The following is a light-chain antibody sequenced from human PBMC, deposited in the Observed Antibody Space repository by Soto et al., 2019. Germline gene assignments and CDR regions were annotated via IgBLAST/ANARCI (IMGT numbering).Light chain of an antibody. Sequence: EIVMTQSPATLSVSPGERATLSCRASQSISINLAWYQQKPGQAPRLLIFGASTRATGIPARFSGSGSGTELTLTISSLQSEDFAVYYCQQYNTWPSWTFGQGTKVEIK. CDR2: GAS. CDR3: QQYNTWPSWT. J-gene: IGKJ1*01. CDR1: QSISIN. V-gene: IGKV3-15*01.